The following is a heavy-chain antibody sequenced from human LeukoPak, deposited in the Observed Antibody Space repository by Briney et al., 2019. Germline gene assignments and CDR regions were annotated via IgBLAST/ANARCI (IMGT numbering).Heavy chain of an antibody. CDR3: STDPRLLIY. CDR1: GFTFDDYG. Sequence: GGSLRLSCAASGFTFDDYGMSWVRQAPGKGLEWVSGINWNGCSTGYADSVKGRFTISRDNAKNSLYLQMNSLRPDDTALYYCSTDPRLLIYWGHGTLVTVSS. CDR2: INWNGCST. J-gene: IGHJ4*01. V-gene: IGHV3-20*04. D-gene: IGHD2-8*01.